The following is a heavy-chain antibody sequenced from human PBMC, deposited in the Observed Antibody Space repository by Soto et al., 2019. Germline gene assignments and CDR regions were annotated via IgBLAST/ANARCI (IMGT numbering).Heavy chain of an antibody. V-gene: IGHV1-2*02. J-gene: IGHJ5*02. D-gene: IGHD2-15*01. CDR3: ARGYCSGGSCYGTWFDP. CDR1: GYTFTGYY. Sequence: QVQLVQSGAEVKKPGASVKVSCKASGYTFTGYYMHWVRQAPGQGLEWMGWINPNSGGTNYAQKFQGRVTMTRDTSISTAYMELSRLRSDDTAVYYCARGYCSGGSCYGTWFDPWGQGTLVTVAS. CDR2: INPNSGGT.